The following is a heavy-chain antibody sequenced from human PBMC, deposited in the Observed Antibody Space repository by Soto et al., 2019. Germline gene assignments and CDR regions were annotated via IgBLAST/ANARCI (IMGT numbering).Heavy chain of an antibody. J-gene: IGHJ6*02. CDR3: ARVSGIYYYGMDV. CDR1: GGSFSGYY. Sequence: SETLSLTCAVYGGSFSGYYWSWIRQPPGKGLERNGEIKHSGSTNYNPSLKSRVTLSVDTSKNQVSLKLSSVTAADTAVYYCARVSGIYYYGMDVWGQGTTVTVSS. D-gene: IGHD3-10*01. V-gene: IGHV4-34*01. CDR2: IKHSGST.